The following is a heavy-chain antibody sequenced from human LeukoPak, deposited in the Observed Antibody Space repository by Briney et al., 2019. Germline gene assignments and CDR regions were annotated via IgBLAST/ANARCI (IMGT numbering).Heavy chain of an antibody. CDR2: IYYSGST. CDR3: ATHPDYYDSSGYYYVEGYFDY. J-gene: IGHJ4*02. V-gene: IGHV4-39*01. Sequence: PSETLSPTCTVSGGSISSSSYYWGWIRQPPGKGLEWIGSIYYSGSTYYNPSLKSRVTISVDTSKNQFSLKLSSVTAADTAVYYCATHPDYYDSSGYYYVEGYFDYWGQGTLVTVSS. CDR1: GGSISSSSYY. D-gene: IGHD3-22*01.